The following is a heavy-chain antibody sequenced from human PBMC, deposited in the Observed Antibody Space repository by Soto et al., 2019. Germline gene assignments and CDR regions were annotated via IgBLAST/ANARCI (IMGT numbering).Heavy chain of an antibody. CDR3: ARLSGSSDPYYYGMDV. CDR1: GYSFTSYW. V-gene: IGHV5-51*01. Sequence: PGESLKISCKGSGYSFTSYWIGWVRQMPGKGLEWMGIIYPGDSDTRYSPSFQGQVTISADKSISTAYLQWSSLKASDTAMYYCARLSGSSDPYYYGMDVWGQGTTVTVSS. CDR2: IYPGDSDT. J-gene: IGHJ6*02. D-gene: IGHD6-6*01.